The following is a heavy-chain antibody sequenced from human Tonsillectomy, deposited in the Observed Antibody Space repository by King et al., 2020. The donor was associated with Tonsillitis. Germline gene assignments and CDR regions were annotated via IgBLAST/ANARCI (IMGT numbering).Heavy chain of an antibody. V-gene: IGHV4-34*01. CDR2: INHSGST. Sequence: VQLTQWGAGLLKPSETLSLTCAVYGGSFRGYYWSWIRQPPGKGLEWIGEINHSGSTNYNPSLESRVTMSVDTSKNQFSLKVSSVTVADTAVYYCARIADYWNFYYMDVWDTGTTVTVSS. D-gene: IGHD3-3*01. CDR1: GGSFRGYY. CDR3: ARIADYWNFYYMDV. J-gene: IGHJ6*03.